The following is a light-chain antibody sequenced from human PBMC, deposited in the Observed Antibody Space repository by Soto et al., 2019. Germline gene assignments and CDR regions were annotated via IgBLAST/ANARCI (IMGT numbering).Light chain of an antibody. V-gene: IGLV1-51*01. CDR1: SYNIGSNL. CDR2: DND. J-gene: IGLJ3*02. Sequence: QSVLTQPPSVSAAPGQKVTISCSGSSYNIGSNLVSWYQQLPGTAPKLLIYDNDKRPSGIPDRFSGSKSGTSASLGITGLQTGDEADYSCATWDNSLSAWLFGGGTKLTVL. CDR3: ATWDNSLSAWL.